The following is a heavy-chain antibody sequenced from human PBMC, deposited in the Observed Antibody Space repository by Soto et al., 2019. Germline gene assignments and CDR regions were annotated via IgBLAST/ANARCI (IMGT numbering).Heavy chain of an antibody. V-gene: IGHV4-30-2*01. J-gene: IGHJ4*02. Sequence: QLQLQQSGSGLVKPSQTLSLTCAVSGGSISGTTYSWSWIRQPPGKGLEWIGYIYDSGNTYYNPSLKSQFSISVDRSKNQVSLKLSSVTAADTAVYYCARGQGAAAGHSNFDYGGQGALVTVSS. CDR2: IYDSGNT. CDR1: GGSISGTTYS. D-gene: IGHD6-13*01. CDR3: ARGQGAAAGHSNFDY.